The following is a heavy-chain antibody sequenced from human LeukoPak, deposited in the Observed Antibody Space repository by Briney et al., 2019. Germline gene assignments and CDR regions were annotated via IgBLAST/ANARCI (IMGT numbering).Heavy chain of an antibody. CDR2: INHSGST. J-gene: IGHJ4*02. V-gene: IGHV4-34*01. CDR3: VRDTYYFDSSGYYPFDY. CDR1: GESFSGYY. Sequence: PSETLSLTCAVYGESFSGYYWSWIRQPPGKGLEWIGEINHSGSTNYNPSLKSRVTISVDTSKNQFSLKLSSVTAADTAVYYCVRDTYYFDSSGYYPFDYWGQGTLVTVSS. D-gene: IGHD3-22*01.